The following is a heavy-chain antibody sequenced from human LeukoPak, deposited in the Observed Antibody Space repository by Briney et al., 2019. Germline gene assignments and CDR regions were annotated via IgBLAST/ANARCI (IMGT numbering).Heavy chain of an antibody. CDR3: ARVFGGNSGFSRPDWYFDL. Sequence: PSQTLSLTCTVSGGSISSGGYYWSWIRQHPGKGLEWIGYIYYSGSTYYNPSLKSRVTISVDTSKNQFSLKLSSVTAADTAVYYCARVFGGNSGFSRPDWYFDLWGRGTLVTASS. CDR1: GGSISSGGYY. V-gene: IGHV4-31*03. CDR2: IYYSGST. J-gene: IGHJ2*01. D-gene: IGHD4-23*01.